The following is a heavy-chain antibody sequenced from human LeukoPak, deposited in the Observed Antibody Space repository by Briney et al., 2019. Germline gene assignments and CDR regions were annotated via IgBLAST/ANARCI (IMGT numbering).Heavy chain of an antibody. CDR1: GFTFSSYA. CDR2: ISYDGSNK. Sequence: GGSLRLSCAASGFTFSSYAMHWVRQAPGKGLEWVVVISYDGSNKYYADSVKGRFTISRDNSKNTLYLQMNSLRAEDTAVYYCARDHHYYGSVNFDYWGQGTLVTVSS. CDR3: ARDHHYYGSVNFDY. V-gene: IGHV3-30*04. D-gene: IGHD3-10*01. J-gene: IGHJ4*02.